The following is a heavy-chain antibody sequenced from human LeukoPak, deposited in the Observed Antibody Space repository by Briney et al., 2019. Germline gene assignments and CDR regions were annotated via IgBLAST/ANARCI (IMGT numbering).Heavy chain of an antibody. V-gene: IGHV3-48*01. CDR3: ARAPNYYDTSGCDY. CDR2: ISSSSSTI. CDR1: GFTLSTYS. D-gene: IGHD3-22*01. J-gene: IGHJ4*02. Sequence: GGSLRLSCAAPGFTLSTYSMNGVRQAPGKGPEWVAYISSSSSTILYADSVKGRFTISRDNVQNSLFLQMNSLRAEDTAVYYCARAPNYYDTSGCDYWGQGTLVTVSS.